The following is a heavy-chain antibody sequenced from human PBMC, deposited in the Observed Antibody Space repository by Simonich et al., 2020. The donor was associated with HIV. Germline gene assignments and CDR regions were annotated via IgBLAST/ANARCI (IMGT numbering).Heavy chain of an antibody. CDR1: GFTFSGSA. CDR2: IRIKSNNYST. J-gene: IGHJ6*03. V-gene: IGHV3-73*02. Sequence: EYGGGLVQPGGSLKLSCAASGFTFSGSAMHWVRQASGKGLEWVGRIRIKSNNYSTAYAASVKGRFTISREDSKNTAYLQMNSLKTEDTAVYYCASDPYYYYMDVWGKGTTVTVSS. CDR3: ASDPYYYYMDV.